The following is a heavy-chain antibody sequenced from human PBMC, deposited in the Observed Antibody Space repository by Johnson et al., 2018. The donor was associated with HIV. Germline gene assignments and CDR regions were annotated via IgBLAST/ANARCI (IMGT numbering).Heavy chain of an antibody. CDR1: GFTFSSYW. Sequence: VQLVESGGGLGQPGGSLRLSCAASGFTFSSYWMHWVRQAPGKGLVWVSVIYSGGSTYYTDSVKGRVTLSRENAKNSLYLQMNSLRAGDTAVYYCERAPGGAFDIWGQGTMVTVSS. J-gene: IGHJ3*02. V-gene: IGHV3-66*01. CDR3: ERAPGGAFDI. D-gene: IGHD1-14*01. CDR2: IYSGGST.